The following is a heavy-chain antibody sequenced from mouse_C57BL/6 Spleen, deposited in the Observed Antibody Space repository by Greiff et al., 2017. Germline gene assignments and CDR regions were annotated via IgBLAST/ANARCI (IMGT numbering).Heavy chain of an antibody. CDR1: GFTFSSYG. Sequence: EVNVVESGGDLVKPGGSLKLSCAASGFTFSSYGMSWVRQTPDKRLEWVATISSGGSYTYYPDSVKGRFTISRDNAKNTLYLQMSSLKSEDTAMXYCAKNLDYWGQGTTLTVSS. J-gene: IGHJ2*01. CDR2: ISSGGSYT. V-gene: IGHV5-6*01. CDR3: AKNLDY.